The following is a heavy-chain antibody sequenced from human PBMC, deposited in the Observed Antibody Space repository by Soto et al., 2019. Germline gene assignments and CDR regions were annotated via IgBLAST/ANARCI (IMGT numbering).Heavy chain of an antibody. V-gene: IGHV3-66*01. CDR2: IYSGGST. CDR1: GFTISSNY. J-gene: IGHJ4*02. Sequence: GGSLRLSCAASGFTISSNYMSWVHQAPGKGLEWVSVIYSGGSTYYADSVKGRFTISRDNSKNTLYLQMNSLRAEDTAVYYCARAPKPGFDWLTPPLYFDYWGQGTLVTVSS. D-gene: IGHD3-9*01. CDR3: ARAPKPGFDWLTPPLYFDY.